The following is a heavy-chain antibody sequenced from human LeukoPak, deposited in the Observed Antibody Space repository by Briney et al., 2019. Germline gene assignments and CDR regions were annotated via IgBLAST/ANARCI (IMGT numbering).Heavy chain of an antibody. J-gene: IGHJ4*02. D-gene: IGHD6-19*01. CDR1: GFTFSSSA. V-gene: IGHV3-23*01. CDR2: ISGSGGST. CDR3: AKDLWDSSGWYSDY. Sequence: PGGSLRLPCAASGFTFSSSAMSWVRQAPGKGLEWVSTISGSGGSTYYADSVKGRFTISRDNSKNTLSLQMNSLRVEDTAVYYCAKDLWDSSGWYSDYWGQGTLVAVSS.